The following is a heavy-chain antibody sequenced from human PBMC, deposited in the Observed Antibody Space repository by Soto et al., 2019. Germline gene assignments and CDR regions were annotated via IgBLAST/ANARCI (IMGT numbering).Heavy chain of an antibody. J-gene: IGHJ6*02. CDR3: AIELLDYGDYLNGGYYYYGMDV. D-gene: IGHD4-17*01. Sequence: SETLSLTCTVSGGSISSYDWSWIRQPAWKGLEWIGRIYTSGSNNYNPSLKSRVTMSVDTSKNQFSLKLSSVTAADTAVYYCAIELLDYGDYLNGGYYYYGMDVWGQGTTVTVSS. V-gene: IGHV4-4*07. CDR1: GGSISSYD. CDR2: IYTSGSN.